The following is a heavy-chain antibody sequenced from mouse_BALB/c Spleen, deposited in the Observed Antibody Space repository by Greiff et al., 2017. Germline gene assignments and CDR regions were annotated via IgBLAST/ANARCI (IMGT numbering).Heavy chain of an antibody. V-gene: IGHV1-77*01. J-gene: IGHJ4*01. CDR3: ARGANYYAMDY. Sequence: VQLQQSGAELARPGASVKLSCKASGYTFTDYYINWVKQRTGQGLEWIGEIYPGSGNTYYNEKFKGKATLTADKSSSTAYMQLSSLTSEDSAVYFCARGANYYAMDYWGQGTSVTVSS. CDR2: IYPGSGNT. CDR1: GYTFTDYY.